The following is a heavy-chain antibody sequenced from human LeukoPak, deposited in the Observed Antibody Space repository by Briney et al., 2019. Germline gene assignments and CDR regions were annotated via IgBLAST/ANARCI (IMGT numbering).Heavy chain of an antibody. D-gene: IGHD5-18*01. Sequence: ASVKVSCKASGYTFTSYAMHWVRQAPGQRLEWMGWINAGSGNTKYSQKFQGRVTITRDTSASTAYMELSSLRSEDTAVYYCARKLWTYDYWGQGTLVTVSS. CDR2: INAGSGNT. J-gene: IGHJ4*02. CDR1: GYTFTSYA. CDR3: ARKLWTYDY. V-gene: IGHV1-3*01.